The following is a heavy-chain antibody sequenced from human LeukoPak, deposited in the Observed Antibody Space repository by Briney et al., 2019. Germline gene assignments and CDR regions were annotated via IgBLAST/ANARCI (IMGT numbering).Heavy chain of an antibody. CDR3: ANPLGSTIPY. Sequence: GGSLRLSCAASGFTFSSYGMHWVRQAPGKGLEWVAFIRYDGSNKYYADSVKGRFTISRDNSKNTLYLQMNSLRAEDTAVYYCANPLGSTIPYWGQGTLVTVSS. J-gene: IGHJ4*02. D-gene: IGHD2-21*01. CDR1: GFTFSSYG. CDR2: IRYDGSNK. V-gene: IGHV3-30*02.